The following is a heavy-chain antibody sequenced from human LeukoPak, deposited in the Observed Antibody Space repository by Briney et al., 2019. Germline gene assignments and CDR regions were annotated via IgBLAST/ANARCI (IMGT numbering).Heavy chain of an antibody. J-gene: IGHJ4*02. V-gene: IGHV3-23*01. Sequence: GGSLRLSCAASGFTFSSYTMSWVRQAPGKGLEWVSAISGSGGSTYYADSVKGRFTISRDDSKNTLYLQMNSLRAEDTAVYYCAKDSTVTTFLFDYWGQGTLVTVSS. CDR1: GFTFSSYT. CDR3: AKDSTVTTFLFDY. CDR2: ISGSGGST. D-gene: IGHD4-17*01.